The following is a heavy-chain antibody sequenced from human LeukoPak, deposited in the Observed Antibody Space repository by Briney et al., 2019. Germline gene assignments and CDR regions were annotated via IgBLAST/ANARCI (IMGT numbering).Heavy chain of an antibody. CDR2: IRSKAYGGTT. CDR1: GFTFGDYA. Sequence: PGGSLRLSCTASGFTFGDYAMSWVRQAPGKGLEWVGFIRSKAYGGTTEYAASVKGRFTISRDDSKSIAYLQMNSLKTEDTAVYYCTRGYYDSSGYPDYWGQGTLVTVS. D-gene: IGHD3-22*01. V-gene: IGHV3-49*04. CDR3: TRGYYDSSGYPDY. J-gene: IGHJ4*02.